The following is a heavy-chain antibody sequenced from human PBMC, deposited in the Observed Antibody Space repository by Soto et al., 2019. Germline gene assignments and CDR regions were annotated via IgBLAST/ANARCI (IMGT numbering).Heavy chain of an antibody. J-gene: IGHJ4*02. CDR3: ARERGGYSYGDY. V-gene: IGHV1-18*01. D-gene: IGHD5-18*01. CDR2: FNTYNGNT. Sequence: QVQLVQSGAEVKKPGASVKVSCKASGYTFSSYGITWVRQAPGQRLEWVGWFNTYNGNTNYAQKFQGRVTMTTDTSTSTAYMELRSLRSDDTAVYYCARERGGYSYGDYWGQGALVTVSS. CDR1: GYTFSSYG.